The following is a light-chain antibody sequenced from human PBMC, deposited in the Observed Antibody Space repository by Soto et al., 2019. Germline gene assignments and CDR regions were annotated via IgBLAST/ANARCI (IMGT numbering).Light chain of an antibody. CDR1: QSIRDY. V-gene: IGKV1-27*01. CDR2: GAS. CDR3: QKYVSAPFT. J-gene: IGKJ3*01. Sequence: DIQMTQSPSSLSASVGDRVTITCRASQSIRDYLARYQQKPGKAPNLLIYGASSLQSGVPSRFSGSGSGTDFTLTISSLQPEDGATYYCQKYVSAPFTFGPGTRVDI.